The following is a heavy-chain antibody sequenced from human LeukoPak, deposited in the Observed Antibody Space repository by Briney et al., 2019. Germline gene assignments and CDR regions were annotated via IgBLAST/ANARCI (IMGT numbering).Heavy chain of an antibody. CDR2: ISSSGSTI. CDR1: GFTFSSYE. CDR3: ARDSAFTAPRGTMHGMDV. Sequence: GGSLRLSCAASGFTFSSYEMNWVRQAPGKGLEWVSYISSSGSTIYYADSVKGRFTISRDNAKNSLYLQMNSLRAEDTAVYYCARDSAFTAPRGTMHGMDVWGQGTTVTVSS. V-gene: IGHV3-48*03. J-gene: IGHJ6*02. D-gene: IGHD3-10*01.